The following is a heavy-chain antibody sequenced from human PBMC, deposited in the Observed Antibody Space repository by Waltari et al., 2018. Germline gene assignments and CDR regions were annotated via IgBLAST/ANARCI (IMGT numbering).Heavy chain of an antibody. J-gene: IGHJ4*02. CDR3: ARGSGGLFY. V-gene: IGHV4-34*01. CDR2: INHSGST. D-gene: IGHD2-15*01. CDR1: GGSFRGSY. Sequence: QVQLQQWGAGLLKPSETLSLPCPVYGGSFRGSYWSWIRQPPGKGLEWIGEINHSGSTNYNPSLKSRVTISVDTSKNQFSLKLSSVTAADTAVYYCARGSGGLFYWGQGTLVTVSS.